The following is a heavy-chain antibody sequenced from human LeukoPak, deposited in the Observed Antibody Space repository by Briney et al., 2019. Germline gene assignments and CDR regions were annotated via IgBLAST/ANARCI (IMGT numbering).Heavy chain of an antibody. V-gene: IGHV1-2*02. Sequence: ASVKVSCKASGYSFTRYFIHWVRQAPGQGLEWMGWINPNSGGTNYAQKFQGRVTMTRDTSINTAFLEVSGLRSDDTAVYFCARDLEGLERYFDHWGQGTLVTVSS. D-gene: IGHD1-1*01. J-gene: IGHJ4*02. CDR2: INPNSGGT. CDR3: ARDLEGLERYFDH. CDR1: GYSFTRYF.